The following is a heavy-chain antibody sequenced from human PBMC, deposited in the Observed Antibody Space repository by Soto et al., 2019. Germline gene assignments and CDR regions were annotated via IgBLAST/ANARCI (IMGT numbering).Heavy chain of an antibody. CDR1: GFTFSSYA. V-gene: IGHV3-23*01. CDR2: ISDSGGST. Sequence: PGGSLRLSCAASGFTFSSYAMSWVRQAPGKGLEWVSAISDSGGSTYYADSVKGRFTISRDNPKNTLYLQINSLRAEDTAVYYCANAVGYCIRTRCYFYWGQGTMVTVSS. D-gene: IGHD2-2*01. CDR3: ANAVGYCIRTRCYFY. J-gene: IGHJ4*02.